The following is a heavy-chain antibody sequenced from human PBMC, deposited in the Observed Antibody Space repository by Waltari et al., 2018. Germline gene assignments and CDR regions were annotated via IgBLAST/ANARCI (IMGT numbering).Heavy chain of an antibody. CDR1: GFTFSTDD. CDR2: IGTAGDT. V-gene: IGHV3-13*01. D-gene: IGHD2-15*01. Sequence: EVQLVESGGGLVQPGGSLRLTCVAAGFTFSTDDMHWVRQAPGKGLEWVSTIGTAGDTHYPDSVKGRFIISREEDKNSLFLQMKSLRVGDTATYYCTRDRVDTGMDVWGQGTTVLVSS. CDR3: TRDRVDTGMDV. J-gene: IGHJ6*02.